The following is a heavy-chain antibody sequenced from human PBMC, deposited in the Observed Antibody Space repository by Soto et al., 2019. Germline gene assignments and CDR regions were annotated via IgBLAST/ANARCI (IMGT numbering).Heavy chain of an antibody. J-gene: IGHJ3*02. D-gene: IGHD4-17*01. CDR1: GFTFSSCD. CDR3: ARSTVGYAFDI. Sequence: PGGSLRLSCAASGFTFSSCDMHWVRQATGKGLEWVSAIGTAGDPYYPGSVKGRFTISRENAKNSLYLQMNSLRAGDTAVYYCARSTVGYAFDIWGQGTMVTVSS. CDR2: IGTAGDP. V-gene: IGHV3-13*05.